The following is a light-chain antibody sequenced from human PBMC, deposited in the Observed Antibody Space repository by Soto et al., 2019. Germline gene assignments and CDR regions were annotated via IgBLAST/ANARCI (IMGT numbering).Light chain of an antibody. CDR1: QSVSSSY. CDR3: QQWRP. J-gene: IGKJ1*01. CDR2: GAS. V-gene: IGKV3-20*01. Sequence: EIVLTQSPGTLSLSPGERATLSCRASQSVSSSYLAWYQQKPGQAPRLLIYGASSRATGIADRFSGRGSGTDFTLTITRLEPADFTVYSCQQWRPFGQGTNVDIK.